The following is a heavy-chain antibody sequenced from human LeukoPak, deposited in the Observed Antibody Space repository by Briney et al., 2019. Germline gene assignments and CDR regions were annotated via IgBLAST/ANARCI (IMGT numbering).Heavy chain of an antibody. CDR1: GFTFTSYS. CDR3: ARMVGSYYGYFDY. V-gene: IGHV3-48*01. J-gene: IGHJ4*02. D-gene: IGHD1-26*01. CDR2: ISSSSSTI. Sequence: GGSLRLSCVASGFTFTSYSMNWVRQAPGKGLEWLSYISSSSSTIHYADSVKGRFTISRDNAKNSLYLQMNSLRAEDTAVYYCARMVGSYYGYFDYWGQGTLVTVSS.